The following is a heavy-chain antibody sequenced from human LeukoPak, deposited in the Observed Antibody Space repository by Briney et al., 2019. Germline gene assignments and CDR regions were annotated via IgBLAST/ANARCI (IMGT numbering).Heavy chain of an antibody. V-gene: IGHV1-69*05. Sequence: GASVKVSCKASGGTFSSYAISWVRQAPGQGLEWMGGIIPIFGTANYAQKLQGRVTMTTDTSTSTAYMELRSLRSDDTAVYYCARAPDYYDSSGYYSYWGQGTLVTVSS. CDR2: IIPIFGTA. CDR3: ARAPDYYDSSGYYSY. J-gene: IGHJ4*02. CDR1: GGTFSSYA. D-gene: IGHD3-22*01.